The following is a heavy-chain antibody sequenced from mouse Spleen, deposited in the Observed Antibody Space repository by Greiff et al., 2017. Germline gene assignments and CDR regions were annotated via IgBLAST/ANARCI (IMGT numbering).Heavy chain of an antibody. CDR3: ARISYGFAY. CDR1: GFTFSDYY. J-gene: IGHJ3*01. CDR2: INYDGSST. Sequence: EVKLMESEGGLVQPGSSMKLSCTASGFTFSDYYMAWVRQVPEKGLEWVANINYDGSSTYYLDSLKSRFIISRDNAKNILYLQMSSLKSEDTATYYCARISYGFAYWGQGTLVTVSA. D-gene: IGHD1-1*01. V-gene: IGHV5-16*01.